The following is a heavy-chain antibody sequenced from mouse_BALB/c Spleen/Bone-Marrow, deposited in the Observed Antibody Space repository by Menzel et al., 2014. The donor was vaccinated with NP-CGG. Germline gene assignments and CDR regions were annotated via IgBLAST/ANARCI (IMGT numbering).Heavy chain of an antibody. CDR2: IYPSDSYT. CDR1: GYTFTSYW. J-gene: IGHJ4*01. D-gene: IGHD2-10*02. CDR3: TRQYGNYYAMDY. V-gene: IGHV1-69*02. Sequence: QVQLQQSGAELVRPGASVKVSCKASGYTFTSYWINWVKQRPGQGLEWIGNIYPSDSYTNYNQNFKDKATLTVDKSSSTAYMQLSSPTSGDSAVYYCTRQYGNYYAMDYWGQGTPVTVSS.